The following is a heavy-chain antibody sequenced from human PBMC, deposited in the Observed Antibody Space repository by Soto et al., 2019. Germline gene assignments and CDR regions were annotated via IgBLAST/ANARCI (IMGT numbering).Heavy chain of an antibody. CDR3: ARVVRFCSSASCPQRNWFDP. V-gene: IGHV4-30-4*01. Sequence: QVQLQESGPGLVEPSQTLSLTCSVFGGSISSGDYYWSWIRQPPGKGLEWIGYMFYVGATYYNPSFKSRVNTSVDTSKNQFSLKLNSVTAADTAVYHCARVVRFCSSASCPQRNWFDPWGQGTLVTVTS. D-gene: IGHD2-2*01. CDR2: MFYVGAT. CDR1: GGSISSGDYY. J-gene: IGHJ5*02.